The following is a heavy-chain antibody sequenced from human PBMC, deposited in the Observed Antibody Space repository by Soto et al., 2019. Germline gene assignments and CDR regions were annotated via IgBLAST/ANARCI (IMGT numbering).Heavy chain of an antibody. CDR2: IGTSYGST. Sequence: EVQLLESGGGLVQRGGSLRLSRAASGFAFSSYAMSWVRQAPGKGLEWVSAIGTSYGSTYYAASVKGRFTISRDNSKNTLFLQMDSPRAEDTAMYFCARAASCSAGDCYHFDYWGQGALVTVSS. J-gene: IGHJ4*02. CDR1: GFAFSSYA. CDR3: ARAASCSAGDCYHFDY. D-gene: IGHD2-15*01. V-gene: IGHV3-23*01.